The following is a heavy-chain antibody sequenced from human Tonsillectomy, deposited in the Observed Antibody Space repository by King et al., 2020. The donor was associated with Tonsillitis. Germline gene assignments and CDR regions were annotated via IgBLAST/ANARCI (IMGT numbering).Heavy chain of an antibody. V-gene: IGHV4-59*08. J-gene: IGHJ4*02. CDR1: GGSISSYY. D-gene: IGHD3-9*01. Sequence: VQLQESGPGLVKPSETLSLPCTVSGGSISSYYWSWIRQPPGKGLEWIGYIYYSGSTNYNPSLKSRVTISVDTSKNQFSLQLSSVTAADTAVYYCASGSPRYDILPGYYQVANFDYWGQGTLVTVSS. CDR3: ASGSPRYDILPGYYQVANFDY. CDR2: IYYSGST.